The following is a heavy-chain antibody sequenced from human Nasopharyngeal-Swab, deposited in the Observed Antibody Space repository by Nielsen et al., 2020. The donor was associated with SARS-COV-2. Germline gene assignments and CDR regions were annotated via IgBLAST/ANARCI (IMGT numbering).Heavy chain of an antibody. CDR2: VNPNSGDT. D-gene: IGHD4-23*01. V-gene: IGHV1-8*03. Sequence: ASVKVSCKASGYTLSSYDINWVRQATGQGLEWMGWVNPNSGDTGYAPNFQGRVTINRDTSISTVYMELSSLRSEDTAVYYCARDYGGNSGWFDPWGQGTLVTVSS. J-gene: IGHJ5*02. CDR1: GYTLSSYD. CDR3: ARDYGGNSGWFDP.